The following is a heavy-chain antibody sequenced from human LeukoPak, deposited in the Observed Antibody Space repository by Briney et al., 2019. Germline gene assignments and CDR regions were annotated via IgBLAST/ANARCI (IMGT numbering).Heavy chain of an antibody. D-gene: IGHD3-10*02. J-gene: IGHJ6*04. Sequence: GGSLRFSCAASGFTFDDYGMSWVRQAPGKGLEWVSCINWNGGSTGYADSVKGRFTISTDNAKNSLYLQMNSLRAEDTAVYYCAELSITMIGGVWGKGTTVTISS. V-gene: IGHV3-20*04. CDR2: INWNGGST. CDR1: GFTFDDYG. CDR3: AELSITMIGGV.